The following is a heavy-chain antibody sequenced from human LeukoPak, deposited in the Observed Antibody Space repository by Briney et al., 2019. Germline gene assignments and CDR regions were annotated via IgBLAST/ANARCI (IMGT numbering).Heavy chain of an antibody. J-gene: IGHJ4*02. CDR2: IYYSGST. CDR1: GGSISSYY. Sequence: PSETLSLTCTVSGGSISSYYWSWIRQPPGKGLECFGYIYYSGSTNYNPSLKSRVTISVDTSKNQFSLKLRSVTAADTAVYYCARFSADVLLNYFDYWGQGTLVTVSS. V-gene: IGHV4-59*01. CDR3: ARFSADVLLNYFDY. D-gene: IGHD2-2*01.